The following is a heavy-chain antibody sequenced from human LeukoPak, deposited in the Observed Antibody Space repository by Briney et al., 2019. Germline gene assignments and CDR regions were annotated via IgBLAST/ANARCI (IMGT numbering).Heavy chain of an antibody. CDR1: GFTVSSNY. CDR2: IYSGGST. Sequence: GGSLRLSCAAPGFTVSSNYMSWVRQAPGKGLEWVSVIYSGGSTYYADSVKGRFTISRDNSKNTLYLQMNSLRAEDTAVYYCAKSKYGSGLLYDYWGQGTLVTVSS. CDR3: AKSKYGSGLLYDY. D-gene: IGHD3-10*01. J-gene: IGHJ4*02. V-gene: IGHV3-53*01.